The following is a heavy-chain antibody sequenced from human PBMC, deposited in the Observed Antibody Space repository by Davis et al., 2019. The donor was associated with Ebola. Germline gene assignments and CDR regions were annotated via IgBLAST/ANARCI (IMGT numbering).Heavy chain of an antibody. Sequence: AASVKVSCKASGYTFTSYGISWVRQAPGQGLEWMGGIIPIFGTANYAQKFQGRVTITADESTSTAYMELSSLRSDDTAVYYCARSYGDYVGTFDIWGQGTMVTVSS. CDR2: IIPIFGTA. D-gene: IGHD4-17*01. V-gene: IGHV1-69*13. CDR1: GYTFTSYG. J-gene: IGHJ3*02. CDR3: ARSYGDYVGTFDI.